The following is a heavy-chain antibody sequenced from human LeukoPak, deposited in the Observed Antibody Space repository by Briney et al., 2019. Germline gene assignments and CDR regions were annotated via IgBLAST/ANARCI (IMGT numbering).Heavy chain of an antibody. Sequence: SETLSLTCTVSGGSISSSSYYWGWIRQPPGKGLEWIGSIYYSGSTYYNPSLKSRVTISVDTSKNQFSLKLSSVTAADTAVYYCALTTVTKYYYYYMDVWGKGTTVTISS. V-gene: IGHV4-39*01. D-gene: IGHD4-17*01. CDR3: ALTTVTKYYYYYMDV. CDR1: GGSISSSSYY. CDR2: IYYSGST. J-gene: IGHJ6*03.